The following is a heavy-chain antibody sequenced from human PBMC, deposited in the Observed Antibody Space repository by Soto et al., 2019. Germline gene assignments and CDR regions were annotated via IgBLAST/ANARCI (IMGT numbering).Heavy chain of an antibody. Sequence: SETLSLTCTVSDSSINSSGYYWGWIRQPPGKGLEWIGSMFYGVSTYYNPSLKSRVTVSVDTSKNQFSLNLRSVTAADTAVYYCARLPSRHLVDYWGQGTLVTVSS. CDR2: MFYGVST. J-gene: IGHJ4*02. V-gene: IGHV4-39*01. CDR3: ARLPSRHLVDY. CDR1: DSSINSSGYY. D-gene: IGHD3-3*02.